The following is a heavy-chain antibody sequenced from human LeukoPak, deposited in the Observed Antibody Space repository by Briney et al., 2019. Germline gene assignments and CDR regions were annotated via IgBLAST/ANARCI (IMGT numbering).Heavy chain of an antibody. CDR2: MNPNSGNT. CDR1: GYTFTSYD. CDR3: ARAVSSAIFGVVIHPYYMDV. D-gene: IGHD3-3*01. Sequence: ASVKVSCKASGYTFTSYDINWVRQATGQGLEWMGWMNPNSGNTGYAQKFQGRVTMTRNTSISTAYMELSSLRSEDTAVYYCARAVSSAIFGVVIHPYYMDVWGKGTTVTVSS. V-gene: IGHV1-8*01. J-gene: IGHJ6*03.